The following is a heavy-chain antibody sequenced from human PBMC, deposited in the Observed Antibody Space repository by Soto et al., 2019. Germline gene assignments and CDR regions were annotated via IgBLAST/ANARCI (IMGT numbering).Heavy chain of an antibody. D-gene: IGHD5-12*01. J-gene: IGHJ4*02. V-gene: IGHV3-23*01. CDR2: ISARGGSL. CDR1: GFSFSSYA. CDR3: SKGSIEYSASVDN. Sequence: EVQLLESGGGLVQPGGSLRLSCAASGFSFSSYAMVWVRQAPGKGLEWDSVISARGGSLYFADSVKGRFTISSDNSKNVLSLEMNSLRAEDTATDFCSKGSIEYSASVDNWGQGTLFVVSS.